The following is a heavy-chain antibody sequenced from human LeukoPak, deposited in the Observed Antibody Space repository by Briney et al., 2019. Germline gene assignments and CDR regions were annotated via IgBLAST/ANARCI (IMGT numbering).Heavy chain of an antibody. J-gene: IGHJ6*03. V-gene: IGHV3-43*01. CDR3: AKDARYCGATTCYLGGYYYYMDV. Sequence: GGSLRLSCAASGFSFKDDTMHWVRQAPGKGLEWVSLISWDAGSTYYADSVKGRFTISRDNSKNSLYLQMNSLRTEDTALYYCAKDARYCGATTCYLGGYYYYMDVWGKGTTVTVSS. CDR2: ISWDAGST. CDR1: GFSFKDDT. D-gene: IGHD2-2*01.